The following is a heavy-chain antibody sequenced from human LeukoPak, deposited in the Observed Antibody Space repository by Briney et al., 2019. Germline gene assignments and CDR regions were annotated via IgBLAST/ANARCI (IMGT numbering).Heavy chain of an antibody. CDR3: EGHKRAQQLMHDSSFDP. J-gene: IGHJ5*02. D-gene: IGHD6-13*01. CDR1: GDSITSGGQY. CDR2: IYNGVTT. Sequence: SETLSLTCTVSGDSITSGGQYWNWLRQRPGKGLEWIAYIYNGVTTYYNPSLRSRVTVSADTSKNQFSLTVNSVTAADTAVYYCEGHKRAQQLMHDSSFDPWGQGTLVTVSS. V-gene: IGHV4-31*03.